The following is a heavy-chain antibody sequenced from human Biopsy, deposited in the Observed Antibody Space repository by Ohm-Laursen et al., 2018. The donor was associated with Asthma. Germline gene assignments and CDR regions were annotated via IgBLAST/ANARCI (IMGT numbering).Heavy chain of an antibody. CDR1: GYSLTDLS. CDR2: IMTVFGTT. V-gene: IGHV1-69*13. CDR3: ARCQVGYSSGWSLLLKKIYYSGMDV. J-gene: IGHJ6*02. D-gene: IGHD6-19*01. Sequence: GASVTVSCKISGYSLTDLSMHWVRQAPGQGLEWLGGIMTVFGTTNYAQKFQGRVTITADESTSTAYMEVTSLRSEDTAIYYCARCQVGYSSGWSLLLKKIYYSGMDVWGQGTAVTVSS.